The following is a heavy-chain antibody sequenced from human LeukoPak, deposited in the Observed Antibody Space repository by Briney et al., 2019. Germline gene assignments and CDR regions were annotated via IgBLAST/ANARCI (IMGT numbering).Heavy chain of an antibody. CDR1: GYTFSSYD. Sequence: ASVKVSCKASGYTFSSYDVNWVRQATGQGLEWMGWMNPSSGNTGYAQKFQSRVTIIRNTSISTAYMELSSLRSEDTAVYYCARAAGGTRNYYMDVWAKGTTVTVSS. D-gene: IGHD3-16*01. J-gene: IGHJ6*03. CDR3: ARAAGGTRNYYMDV. CDR2: MNPSSGNT. V-gene: IGHV1-8*01.